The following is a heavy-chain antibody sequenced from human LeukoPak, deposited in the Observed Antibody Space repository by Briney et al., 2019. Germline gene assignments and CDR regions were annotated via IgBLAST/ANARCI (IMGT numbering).Heavy chain of an antibody. CDR2: IIPILGIS. CDR1: GGTFNNYA. V-gene: IGHV1-69*04. Sequence: SSVTVSYKASGGTFNNYAICWVRQAPGQGLDWIGRIIPILGISNYAQKFQGRVTITADKSTSTAYMELSRLRSEDRALYYCGRSRDGYNLYYFDNWGKGTLVKVSS. D-gene: IGHD5-12*01. J-gene: IGHJ4*02. CDR3: GRSRDGYNLYYFDN.